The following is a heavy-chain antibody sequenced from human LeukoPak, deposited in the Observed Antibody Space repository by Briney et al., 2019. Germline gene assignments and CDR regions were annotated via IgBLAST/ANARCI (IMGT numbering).Heavy chain of an antibody. CDR3: AKEGRYGEYFDY. D-gene: IGHD4-17*01. Sequence: GGSLRLSCAASGFTFSDYSMNWVRQAPGKGLEWVASISSSSPYIYYTDSVKGRFTISRDNAKNSLYLQMNSLRAEDTAVYYCAKEGRYGEYFDYWGQGTLVTVSS. J-gene: IGHJ4*02. CDR1: GFTFSDYS. V-gene: IGHV3-21*01. CDR2: ISSSSPYI.